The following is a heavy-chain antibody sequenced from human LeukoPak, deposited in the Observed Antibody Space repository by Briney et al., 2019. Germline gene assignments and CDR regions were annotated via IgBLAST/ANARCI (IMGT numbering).Heavy chain of an antibody. CDR1: GGSISSYY. D-gene: IGHD5-18*01. CDR3: ARRGYSYGYAADY. J-gene: IGHJ4*02. V-gene: IGHV4-59*08. CDR2: IYYNGDT. Sequence: SETLSLTCTVSGGSISSYYWSWIRQPPGKGLEWIGYIYYNGDTNYSPSLKSRVTISVDTSKNQFSLRLSSVTAADTAVYYCARRGYSYGYAADYWGQGTLVTVSS.